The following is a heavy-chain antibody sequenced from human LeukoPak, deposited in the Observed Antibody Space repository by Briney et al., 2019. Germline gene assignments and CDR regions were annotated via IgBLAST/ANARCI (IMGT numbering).Heavy chain of an antibody. D-gene: IGHD5-12*01. CDR2: ISTTGST. J-gene: IGHJ4*02. CDR3: TRDSSGYDWFYDY. Sequence: SETLSLTCTVSGGSINGGTYYWSWIRQPAGKGLEWIGRISTTGSTNYNPSLKSRVTMSVDTSKNQFSLMLSSVTAADTAVYYCTRDSSGYDWFYDYWGQGTLVTVSS. V-gene: IGHV4-61*02. CDR1: GGSINGGTYY.